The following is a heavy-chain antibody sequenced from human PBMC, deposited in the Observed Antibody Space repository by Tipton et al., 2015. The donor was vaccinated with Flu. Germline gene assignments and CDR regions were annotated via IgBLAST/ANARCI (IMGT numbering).Heavy chain of an antibody. CDR1: GVSINNDAHY. CDR2: IYYSGST. Sequence: TLSLTCTVAGVSINNDAHYWGWIRQPPGKGLEWIASIYYSGSTYYNPSLQSRLIISIDTSNNQFSLRLNSVTAADTAVYYCASLGYCSGGSCYGEVDYWGQGTLVTVS. CDR3: ASLGYCSGGSCYGEVDY. V-gene: IGHV4-39*01. J-gene: IGHJ4*02. D-gene: IGHD2-15*01.